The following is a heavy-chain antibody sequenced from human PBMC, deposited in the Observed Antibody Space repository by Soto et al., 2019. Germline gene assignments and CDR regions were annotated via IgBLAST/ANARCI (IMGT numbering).Heavy chain of an antibody. J-gene: IGHJ5*02. Sequence: QVQLVESGAEVKKPGASVKVSCKASGYILTSHGISWVRQAPVQGLEWMGWSSGYNGDTKYAQKLQGRVTMTTDTSTSTAYMELRSLRSDDTAVYFCARSRATVTHNWFDTWGQGTLVTVSS. CDR3: ARSRATVTHNWFDT. CDR1: GYILTSHG. V-gene: IGHV1-18*01. D-gene: IGHD4-17*01. CDR2: SSGYNGDT.